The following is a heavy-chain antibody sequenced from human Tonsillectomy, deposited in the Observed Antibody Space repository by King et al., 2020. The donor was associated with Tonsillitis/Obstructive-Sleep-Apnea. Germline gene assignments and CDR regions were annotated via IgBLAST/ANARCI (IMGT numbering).Heavy chain of an antibody. CDR2: INPSSGVT. CDR3: ARDDVVGRYIDS. V-gene: IGHV1-46*01. J-gene: IGHJ4*02. CDR1: GYTFTWYY. D-gene: IGHD2-21*01. Sequence: VQLVESGAEVKTPGASVKVSCKASGYTFTWYYIHWVRQARGQGLEWMGIINPSSGVTRYAQKFQGRVTMTTDTSASTVYLELSSLRSEDTAGYYCARDDVVGRYIDSWGQGTLVTVSS.